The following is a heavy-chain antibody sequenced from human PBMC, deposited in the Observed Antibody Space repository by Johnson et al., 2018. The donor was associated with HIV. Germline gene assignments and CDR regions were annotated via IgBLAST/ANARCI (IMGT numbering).Heavy chain of an antibody. J-gene: IGHJ3*02. CDR3: ARDYGDYAHDAFDI. V-gene: IGHV3-30*04. CDR2: ISFDGSNE. Sequence: QVQLVESGGGVVQPGRSVRLSCAASGLSFSDYGMHWVRQAPGKGLEWVAVISFDGSNEYYTDSVKGRFTISRDNSKNTLYLQMNSLRAEDTAIYYCARDYGDYAHDAFDIWGQGTMVTVSS. D-gene: IGHD4-17*01. CDR1: GLSFSDYG.